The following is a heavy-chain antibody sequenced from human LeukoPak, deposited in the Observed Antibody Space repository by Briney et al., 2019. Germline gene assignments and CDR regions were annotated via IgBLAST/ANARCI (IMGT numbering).Heavy chain of an antibody. V-gene: IGHV1-18*01. D-gene: IGHD2-2*01. CDR2: ISAYNGNT. CDR1: DYTFTSYG. CDR3: ARDRVSCSSTSCYGPFDP. J-gene: IGHJ5*02. Sequence: ASVKVSCKASDYTFTSYGISWVRQAPGQGLEWMGWISAYNGNTNYAQKLQGRVTMTTDTSTSTAYMELRSLRSEDTAVYYCARDRVSCSSTSCYGPFDPWGQGTLVAVSS.